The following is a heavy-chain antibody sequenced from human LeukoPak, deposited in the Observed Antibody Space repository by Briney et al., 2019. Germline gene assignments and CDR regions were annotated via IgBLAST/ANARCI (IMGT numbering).Heavy chain of an antibody. CDR1: GFTFSSYG. CDR2: ISGSGGST. D-gene: IGHD6-19*01. CDR3: ARVTAVAGTSVGVDA. V-gene: IGHV3-23*01. J-gene: IGHJ4*02. Sequence: GGTLRLSCAASGFTFSSYGMSWVRQAPGKGLEWVSAISGSGGSTYYADSVKGRFTISRDNAKNTLYLQMNSLRAEDTAVYYCARVTAVAGTSVGVDAWGQGILVTVS.